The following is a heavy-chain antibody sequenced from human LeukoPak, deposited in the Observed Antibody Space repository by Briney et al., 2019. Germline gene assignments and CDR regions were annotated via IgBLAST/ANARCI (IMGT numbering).Heavy chain of an antibody. CDR3: ARGRGSGSYNNYYYIDV. D-gene: IGHD3-10*01. CDR1: GFTVISNY. V-gene: IGHV3-53*01. CDR2: IYSVNTT. Sequence: GGSLRLSCAASGFTVISNYMTWVRQAPGKGLEWVSVIYSVNTTYYADSVNGRFTIFRDTSKNTLHLQMDRLRAEDTAVYYCARGRGSGSYNNYYYIDVWGKGATVTVS. J-gene: IGHJ6*03.